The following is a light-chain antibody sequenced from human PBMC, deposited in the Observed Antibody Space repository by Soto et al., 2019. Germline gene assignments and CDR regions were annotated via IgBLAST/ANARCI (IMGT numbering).Light chain of an antibody. Sequence: EIVLTQSPATLSLSPGERATLSCRASQSIYSYLAWYQHKPGQAPRLLIHDASHRATGIPARFSGSGSGTDFTLTISSLGPEDFAVYYCQQRSNWPTFGQGTKVEIK. V-gene: IGKV3-11*01. CDR3: QQRSNWPT. CDR1: QSIYSY. J-gene: IGKJ1*01. CDR2: DAS.